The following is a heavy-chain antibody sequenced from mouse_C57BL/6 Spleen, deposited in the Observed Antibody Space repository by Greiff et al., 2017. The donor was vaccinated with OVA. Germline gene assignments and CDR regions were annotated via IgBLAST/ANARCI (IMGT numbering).Heavy chain of an antibody. CDR2: ILPGSGST. V-gene: IGHV1-9*01. D-gene: IGHD2-4*01. CDR3: APYDYDGGDFDY. J-gene: IGHJ2*01. CDR1: GYTFTGYW. Sequence: VKLMESGAELMKPGASVKLSCKATGYTFTGYWIEWVKQRPGHGLEWIGEILPGSGSTNYNEKFKGKATLTADKSSSTAYMELRSLTSEDSAVYFCAPYDYDGGDFDYWGQGTTLTVSS.